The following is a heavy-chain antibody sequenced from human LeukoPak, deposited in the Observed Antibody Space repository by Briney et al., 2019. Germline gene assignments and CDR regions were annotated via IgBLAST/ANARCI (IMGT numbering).Heavy chain of an antibody. Sequence: SVKVSCKASGGTFGSYAISWVRQAPGQGLEWMGGIIPIFGTANYAQKFQGRVTITADESASTAYMELSSLRSEDTAVYYCARGVVPAASGPYNWFDPWGQGTLVTVSS. J-gene: IGHJ5*02. V-gene: IGHV1-69*13. CDR1: GGTFGSYA. CDR3: ARGVVPAASGPYNWFDP. D-gene: IGHD2-2*01. CDR2: IIPIFGTA.